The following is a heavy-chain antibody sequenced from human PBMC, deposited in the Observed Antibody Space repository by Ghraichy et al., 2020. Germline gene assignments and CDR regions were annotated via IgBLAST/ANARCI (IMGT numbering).Heavy chain of an antibody. J-gene: IGHJ5*02. D-gene: IGHD3-9*01. V-gene: IGHV1-3*01. Sequence: ASVKVSCKTGREHVSTPVTLLVRECRGQILKWLGWIHPGNGATKYPQTFQGRVTITRDTSSTTVYMELTSLRSDDSAVYFCARDWGGYYFDPWGQGALVSV. CDR1: REHVSTPV. CDR2: IHPGNGAT. CDR3: ARDWGGYYFDP.